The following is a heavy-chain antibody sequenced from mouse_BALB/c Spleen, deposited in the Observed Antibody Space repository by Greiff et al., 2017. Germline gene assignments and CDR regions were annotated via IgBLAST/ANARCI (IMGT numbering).Heavy chain of an antibody. CDR3: ARHMITTGGYYFDY. CDR2: ISSGGGST. J-gene: IGHJ2*01. V-gene: IGHV5-12-1*01. CDR1: GFAFSSYD. Sequence: EVKLMESGGGLVKPGGSLKLSCAASGFAFSSYDMSWVRQTPEKRLEWVAYISSGGGSTYYPDTVKGRFTISRDNAKNTLYLQMSSLKSEDTAMYYCARHMITTGGYYFDYWGQGTTLTVSS. D-gene: IGHD2-4*01.